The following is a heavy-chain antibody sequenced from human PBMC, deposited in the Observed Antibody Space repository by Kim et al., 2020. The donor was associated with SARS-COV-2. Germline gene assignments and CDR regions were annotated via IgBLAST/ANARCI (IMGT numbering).Heavy chain of an antibody. CDR3: ARLGYSYGYSEYYFDY. J-gene: IGHJ4*02. Sequence: ASVKVSCKAXGYTFTSYGISWVRQAPGQGLEWMGWISAYNGNTNYAQKLQGRVTMTTDTSTSTAYMELRSLRSDDTAVYYCARLGYSYGYSEYYFDYWGQGTLVTVSS. CDR1: GYTFTSYG. V-gene: IGHV1-18*04. D-gene: IGHD5-18*01. CDR2: ISAYNGNT.